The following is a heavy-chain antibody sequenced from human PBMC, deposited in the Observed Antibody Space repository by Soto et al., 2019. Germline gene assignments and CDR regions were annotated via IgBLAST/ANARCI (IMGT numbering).Heavy chain of an antibody. CDR1: GFTFSSYA. CDR3: AKDGLPPFDFWSGYPAGGMDV. D-gene: IGHD3-3*01. J-gene: IGHJ6*02. V-gene: IGHV3-23*01. Sequence: GGSLRLSCAASGFTFSSYAMSWVRQAPGKGLEWVSAISGSGGSTYYADSVKGRFTISRDNSKNTLYLQMNSLRAEDTAVYYCAKDGLPPFDFWSGYPAGGMDVWGQGTTVTVSS. CDR2: ISGSGGST.